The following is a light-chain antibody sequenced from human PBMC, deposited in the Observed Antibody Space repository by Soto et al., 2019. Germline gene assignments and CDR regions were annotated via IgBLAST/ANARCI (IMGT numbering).Light chain of an antibody. CDR2: GVT. V-gene: IGLV2-14*01. CDR1: TSDIGFYDY. Sequence: QSSLTQPASVAVSPAQSLTSSCTGTTSDIGFYDYVSWYQQYPSKAPNLLIYGVTIRPSGISNRLSGSKSGSTASLTISGLRDEDAADYYCSSYSTSYFYFFGRGTKVNVL. J-gene: IGLJ1*01. CDR3: SSYSTSYFYF.